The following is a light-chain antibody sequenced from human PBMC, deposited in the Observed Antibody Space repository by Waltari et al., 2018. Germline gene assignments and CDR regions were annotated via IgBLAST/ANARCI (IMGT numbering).Light chain of an antibody. J-gene: IGLJ1*01. V-gene: IGLV2-14*01. CDR1: SSDVGGYNY. Sequence: QSALTQPASASGSPGQSITISCTGTSSDVGGYNYAPWYQQYPGKAPKLMIYEVSYRPSGISNRFSGAKSGNTAALTISGLQAEDEADYYCSSYTSTKTGVFGTGTKVTVL. CDR3: SSYTSTKTGV. CDR2: EVS.